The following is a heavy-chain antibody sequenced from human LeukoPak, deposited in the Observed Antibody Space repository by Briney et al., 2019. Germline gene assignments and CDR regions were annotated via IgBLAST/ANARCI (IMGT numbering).Heavy chain of an antibody. CDR3: AHGSSGYNVFDV. J-gene: IGHJ3*01. D-gene: IGHD3-22*01. Sequence: SETLSLTCNVSAGSINNYYWTWIRQPPRSRLEWIGHIYYSGPTTYNPSLKSRVTISIDTSTSQFSLKLSSVTAADTAVYYCAHGSSGYNVFDVWGRGTVVAVSS. CDR2: IYYSGPT. V-gene: IGHV4-59*08. CDR1: AGSINNYY.